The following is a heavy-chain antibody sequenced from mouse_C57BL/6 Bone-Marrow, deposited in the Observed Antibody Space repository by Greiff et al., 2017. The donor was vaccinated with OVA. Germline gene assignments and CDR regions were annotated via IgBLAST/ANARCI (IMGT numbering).Heavy chain of an antibody. CDR3: AITGWLLPAWFAY. D-gene: IGHD2-3*01. V-gene: IGHV1-19*01. Sequence: VQLQQSGPVLVKPGASVKMSCKASGYTFTDYYMNWVKQSHGKSLEWIGVINPYTGGTSYNQKFKGKATLTVDKSSSTAYMELNSLTSEDSAVYYCAITGWLLPAWFAYWGQGTLVTVSA. CDR1: GYTFTDYY. CDR2: INPYTGGT. J-gene: IGHJ3*01.